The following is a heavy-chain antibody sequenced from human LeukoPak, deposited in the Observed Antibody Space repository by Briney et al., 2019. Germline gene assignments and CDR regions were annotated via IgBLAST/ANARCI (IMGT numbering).Heavy chain of an antibody. D-gene: IGHD5-12*01. J-gene: IGHJ5*02. Sequence: SETLSLTCTVSGGSISSYYWSWIRQPPGKGLEWIGYIYYSGSTNYNPSLKSRVTISVDTSKNQFSLKLSSVTAADTAVYYCARGGGYRGENWFDPWGQRTLVTVSS. CDR2: IYYSGST. CDR3: ARGGGYRGENWFDP. CDR1: GGSISSYY. V-gene: IGHV4-59*01.